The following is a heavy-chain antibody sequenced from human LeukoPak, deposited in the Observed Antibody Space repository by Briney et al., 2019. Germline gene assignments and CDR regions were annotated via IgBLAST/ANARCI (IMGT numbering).Heavy chain of an antibody. D-gene: IGHD2-2*01. V-gene: IGHV4-39*01. J-gene: IGHJ4*02. CDR2: IYYSGST. Sequence: SETLSPTCTVSGGSISSSSYYWGWIRQPPGKGLEWIGSIYYSGSTYYNPSLKSRVTISVDTSKNQFSLKLSSVTAADTAVYYCARQDQLTQLDYWGQGTLVTVSS. CDR1: GGSISSSSYY. CDR3: ARQDQLTQLDY.